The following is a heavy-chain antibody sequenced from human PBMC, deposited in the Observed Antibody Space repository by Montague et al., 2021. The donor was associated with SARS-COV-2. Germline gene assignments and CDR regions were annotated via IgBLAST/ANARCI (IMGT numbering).Heavy chain of an antibody. CDR1: GGSIFSNSFY. CDR3: ARSTVGTSHFDY. CDR2: VPSSGST. Sequence: SETLSLTCTVSGGSIFSNSFYWGWIRQSPGQGLEWIGNVPSSGSTFYNPSLRSRVTMSEDMSKNQFSLKLMSVTAADTAVYYCARSTVGTSHFDYWGQGTLVTVSS. V-gene: IGHV4-39*01. D-gene: IGHD1-26*01. J-gene: IGHJ4*02.